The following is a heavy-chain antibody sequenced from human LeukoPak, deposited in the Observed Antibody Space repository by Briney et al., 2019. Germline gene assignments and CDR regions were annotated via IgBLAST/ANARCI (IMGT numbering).Heavy chain of an antibody. Sequence: GGSLRLSCAASGFTFDDYAMHWVRQAPGKGLEWVSGISWNSGSIGYADSVKGRFTISRDNAKNSLYLQMYSLRAEDTALYYCAKDIFRGSSSLLNYFDYWGQGTLVTVSS. J-gene: IGHJ4*02. V-gene: IGHV3-9*01. CDR2: ISWNSGSI. CDR3: AKDIFRGSSSLLNYFDY. CDR1: GFTFDDYA. D-gene: IGHD6-19*01.